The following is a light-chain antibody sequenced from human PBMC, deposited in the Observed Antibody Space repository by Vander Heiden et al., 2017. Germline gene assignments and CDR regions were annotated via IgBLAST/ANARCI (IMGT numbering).Light chain of an antibody. CDR1: SSNIGTNT. J-gene: IGLJ3*02. Sequence: QSLLTQPPSASGPPGQRVIISCSGSSSNIGTNTVTWYQHLPGTAPKVLIYSFYQRPSGVPDRFSGSKSGTSASLAISGLQSEDEADYYCAVWDDNLNGWVFGGGTKLTVL. V-gene: IGLV1-44*01. CDR2: SFY. CDR3: AVWDDNLNGWV.